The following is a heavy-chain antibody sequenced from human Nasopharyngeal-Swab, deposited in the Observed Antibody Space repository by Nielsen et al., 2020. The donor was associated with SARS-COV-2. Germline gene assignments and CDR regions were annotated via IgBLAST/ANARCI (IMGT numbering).Heavy chain of an antibody. Sequence: RQPPGKGLEWVSVIYSGGSTYYADPVKGRFTISRDNSKNTLYLQMNSLRAEDTAVYYCARDRFSGYMDVWGKGTTVTVSS. D-gene: IGHD6-25*01. V-gene: IGHV3-53*01. CDR3: ARDRFSGYMDV. CDR2: IYSGGST. J-gene: IGHJ6*03.